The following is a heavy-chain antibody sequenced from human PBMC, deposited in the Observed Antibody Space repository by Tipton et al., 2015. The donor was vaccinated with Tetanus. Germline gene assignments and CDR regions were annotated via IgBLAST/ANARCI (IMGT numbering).Heavy chain of an antibody. J-gene: IGHJ4*02. CDR3: ARVVSHYYDSSGYGPLVDY. CDR1: GGSISSGGYY. CDR2: IYYSGST. V-gene: IGHV4-31*03. D-gene: IGHD3-22*01. Sequence: TLSLTCTVSGGSISSGGYYWSWIRQHPGKGLEWIGYIYYSGSTYYNPSLKSRVTISVDTSKNQFSLKLSSVTAADTAVYYCARVVSHYYDSSGYGPLVDYWGQGTLVTVSS.